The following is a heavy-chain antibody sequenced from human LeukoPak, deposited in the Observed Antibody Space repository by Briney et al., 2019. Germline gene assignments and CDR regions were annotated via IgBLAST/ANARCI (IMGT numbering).Heavy chain of an antibody. J-gene: IGHJ4*02. CDR2: IGRSGTTI. CDR1: GFTFSDYT. D-gene: IGHD3-9*01. CDR3: ATNHPNGGGGRYFDWSPID. Sequence: PGGSLRLSRAASGFTFSDYTMNWVRQAPGKGLEWVSFIGRSGTTIYYADSVKGRFTCSRDNAKNSLHLQMNSLRAEDTAVYYCATNHPNGGGGRYFDWSPIDWGQGTLVTVSS. V-gene: IGHV3-48*04.